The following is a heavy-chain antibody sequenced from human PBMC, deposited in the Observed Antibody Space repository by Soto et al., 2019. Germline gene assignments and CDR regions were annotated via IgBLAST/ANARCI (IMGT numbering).Heavy chain of an antibody. J-gene: IGHJ6*02. D-gene: IGHD6-6*01. CDR1: GASISSYY. Sequence: SETLSLTCTVSGASISSYYWSWIRQPPGKGLEWIGYIYYSGSTKDNPSLKSRVTMSVDTSKNQFSLKLTSVTAADTAVYYCARGQSLAARPSYYHGMDVWGQGTTVTVSS. CDR3: ARGQSLAARPSYYHGMDV. V-gene: IGHV4-59*01. CDR2: IYYSGST.